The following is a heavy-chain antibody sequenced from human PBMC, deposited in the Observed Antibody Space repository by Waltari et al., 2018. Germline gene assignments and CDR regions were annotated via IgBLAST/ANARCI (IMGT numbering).Heavy chain of an antibody. CDR1: GXTLSNAG. J-gene: IGHJ4*02. V-gene: IGHV3-15*07. CDR3: QXDYDDDGX. CDR2: LKAVADGGTR. D-gene: IGHD4-17*01. Sequence: EVQLAESGVGLVKPGGXLTLPXAASGXTLSNAGMNWIRQAPGKGLDVVGRLKAVADGGTRDYAXAVKXRXSILXXDSXNTLYLQXXXLKXXDTAVYYCQXDYDDDGXXGQGTLVTVSS.